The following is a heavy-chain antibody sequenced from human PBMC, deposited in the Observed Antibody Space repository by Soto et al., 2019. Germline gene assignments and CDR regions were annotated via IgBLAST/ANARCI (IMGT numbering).Heavy chain of an antibody. Sequence: ASVKVSCKASGYTFTSYYMHCVRPAPRQGLQWIGRIAVSGASANYAQKLQGRVTISRDMSTSTVSMELSSLRPEDTAVYYCATDVGGYIYGFARHWGPGTLVTVSS. CDR2: IAVSGASA. CDR3: ATDVGGYIYGFARH. CDR1: GYTFTSYY. D-gene: IGHD1-26*01. J-gene: IGHJ4*02. V-gene: IGHV1-46*01.